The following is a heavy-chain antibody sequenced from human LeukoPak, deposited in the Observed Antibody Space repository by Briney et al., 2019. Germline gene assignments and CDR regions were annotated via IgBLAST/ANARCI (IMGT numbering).Heavy chain of an antibody. J-gene: IGHJ6*03. CDR2: INHSGST. V-gene: IGHV4-34*01. CDR3: ARRRTTTCYTLVCFYYHCIDV. D-gene: IGHD2-2*02. CDR1: CGSFSGFY. Sequence: KPSETLSLTCAVYCGSFSGFYWSWIRQPPGKGLEWIGEINHSGSTNYRPSLKSRVAMSVDTSKNQFSLKLSFVTAADTAVYYCARRRTTTCYTLVCFYYHCIDVWGNGTTVTVSS.